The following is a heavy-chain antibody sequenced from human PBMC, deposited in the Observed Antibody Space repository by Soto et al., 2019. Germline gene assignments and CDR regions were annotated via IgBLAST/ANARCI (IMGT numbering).Heavy chain of an antibody. CDR2: IVVGSGNT. CDR1: GFTFTSSA. J-gene: IGHJ4*02. V-gene: IGHV1-58*02. Sequence: QMQLVQSGPEVKKPGTSVKVSCKASGFTFTSSAMQWVRQARGQRLEWIGWIVVGSGNTNYAQKFQERVTITRDMSKSTAYMELSSLRSEDTAVYYCAADVSSYYDYVWGSYHYFDYWGQGTLVTVSS. D-gene: IGHD3-16*02. CDR3: AADVSSYYDYVWGSYHYFDY.